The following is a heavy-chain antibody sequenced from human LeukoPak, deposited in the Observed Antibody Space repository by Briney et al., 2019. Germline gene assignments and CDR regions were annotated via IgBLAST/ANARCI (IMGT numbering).Heavy chain of an antibody. Sequence: SETLSLTCTVSGGSIGSYYWSWIRQPPGKGLEWIGYIYYSGSTNYNPSLKSRVTISVDTSKNQFSLKLSSVTAADTAVYYCARAKTSVYYYYGMDVWGQGTTVTVSS. V-gene: IGHV4-59*01. J-gene: IGHJ6*02. CDR2: IYYSGST. D-gene: IGHD4-11*01. CDR3: ARAKTSVYYYYGMDV. CDR1: GGSIGSYY.